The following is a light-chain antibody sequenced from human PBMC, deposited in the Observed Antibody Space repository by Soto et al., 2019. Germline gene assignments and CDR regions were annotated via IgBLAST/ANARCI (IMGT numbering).Light chain of an antibody. V-gene: IGKV3-15*01. Sequence: EIVLTHSQATLSVSPCESATLSRRASQSISSNLAWYQQKPGQSPRLLIYGASSRATGVPVRFSGSGSGVAFTLTISGLQSEDFAVYHCQQYNNWPLTFGGGTKVDIK. CDR2: GAS. CDR3: QQYNNWPLT. J-gene: IGKJ4*01. CDR1: QSISSN.